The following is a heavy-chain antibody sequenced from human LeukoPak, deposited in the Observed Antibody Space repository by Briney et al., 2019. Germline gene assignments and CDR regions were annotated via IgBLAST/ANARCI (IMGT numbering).Heavy chain of an antibody. J-gene: IGHJ3*02. Sequence: PGGSLRLSCAASGFTFSSYGMHWVRQAPGKGLEWVGRIRSKTDGGTTDYAAPVKGRFTISRDDSKNTLYLQMNSLKTEDTAVYYCTTEWDYCSGGSCYGPLRDDIWGQGTMVTVSS. CDR3: TTEWDYCSGGSCYGPLRDDI. CDR2: IRSKTDGGTT. CDR1: GFTFSSYG. D-gene: IGHD2-15*01. V-gene: IGHV3-15*01.